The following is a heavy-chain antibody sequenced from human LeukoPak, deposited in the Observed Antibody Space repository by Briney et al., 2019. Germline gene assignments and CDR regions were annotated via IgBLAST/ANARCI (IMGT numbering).Heavy chain of an antibody. V-gene: IGHV1-69*05. Sequence: GASVKVSCKASGGTFSSYAISWVRQAPGQGLEWMGGIIPIFGTANYAQKFQGRVTITTDESTSTAYMELSSLRSEDTAVYYCARDPGGWLKDYYYMDVWGKGTTVTVSS. CDR1: GGTFSSYA. D-gene: IGHD6-19*01. CDR2: IIPIFGTA. J-gene: IGHJ6*03. CDR3: ARDPGGWLKDYYYMDV.